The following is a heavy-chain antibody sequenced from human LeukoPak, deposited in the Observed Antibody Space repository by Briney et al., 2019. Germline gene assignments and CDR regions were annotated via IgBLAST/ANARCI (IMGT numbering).Heavy chain of an antibody. V-gene: IGHV1-2*02. J-gene: IGHJ4*02. CDR2: INPNSGGT. CDR3: AREEGKYQLLFFDY. D-gene: IGHD2-2*01. Sequence: ASVKVSCKASGYTFTGYYMHWGRQAPGQGLEWMGWINPNSGGTNYAQKFQGRVTMTRDPSISTAYMELSRLRSDDTAVYYCAREEGKYQLLFFDYWGQGTLVTVSS. CDR1: GYTFTGYY.